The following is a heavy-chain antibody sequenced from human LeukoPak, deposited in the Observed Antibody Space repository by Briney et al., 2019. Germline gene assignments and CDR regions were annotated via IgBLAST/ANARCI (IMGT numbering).Heavy chain of an antibody. CDR2: IIPILGIA. D-gene: IGHD3-22*01. J-gene: IGHJ4*02. CDR1: GGTFSSFV. CDR3: ASPPADYYDRRDYFDY. Sequence: SVKVSCRASGGTFSSFVISWVRQAPGQGLEWMGRIIPILGIANYAQKFRGRVTITADKSTSTAYMELSSLRSEDTAVYYCASPPADYYDRRDYFDYWGQGTLVTVSS. V-gene: IGHV1-69*04.